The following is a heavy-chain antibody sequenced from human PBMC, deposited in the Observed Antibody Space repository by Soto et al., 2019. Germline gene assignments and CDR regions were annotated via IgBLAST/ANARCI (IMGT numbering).Heavy chain of an antibody. CDR3: ARLVSAATPY. CDR1: GGSIISNINY. V-gene: IGHV4-39*01. D-gene: IGHD2-21*02. Sequence: SETLSLTCTVSGGSIISNINYWGWIRQPPGKGLEWIGTLYYSGTAYYKQSLRSRVTMSIDTAKNQFMLSLNSVTAADTAVYYCARLVSAATPYWGQGTLVTVSS. J-gene: IGHJ4*02. CDR2: LYYSGTA.